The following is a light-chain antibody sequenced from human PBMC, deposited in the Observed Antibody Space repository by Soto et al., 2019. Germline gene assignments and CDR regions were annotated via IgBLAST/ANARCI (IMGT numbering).Light chain of an antibody. CDR1: QSISSY. V-gene: IGKV1-39*01. Sequence: DILMTQSPSSLSASVGDRVTITCRASQSISSYLNWYQQKPGKAPKLLIYAASSLQSGVPSRFSGSGSGTDFTLPISILKPEDFETYYCQQSYSTPYTFGQGT. CDR3: QQSYSTPYT. J-gene: IGKJ2*01. CDR2: AAS.